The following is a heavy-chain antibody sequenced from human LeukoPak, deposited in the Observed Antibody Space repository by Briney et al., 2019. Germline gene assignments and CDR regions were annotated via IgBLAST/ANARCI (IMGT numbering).Heavy chain of an antibody. CDR3: ARGRRGYSYGYCDY. J-gene: IGHJ4*02. CDR2: ISAYNGNT. CDR1: GYTFTSYG. V-gene: IGHV1-18*04. Sequence: ASVRVSCKASGYTFTSYGISWVRQAPGQGLEWMGWISAYNGNTNYAQKLQGRVTMTTDTSTSTAYMELRSLRSDDTAVYYCARGRRGYSYGYCDYWGQGTLVTVSS. D-gene: IGHD5-18*01.